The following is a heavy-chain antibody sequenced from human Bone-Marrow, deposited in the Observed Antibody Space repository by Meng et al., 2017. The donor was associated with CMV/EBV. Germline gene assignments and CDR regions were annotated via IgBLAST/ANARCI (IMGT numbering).Heavy chain of an antibody. CDR2: VNPSGGTT. CDR1: GYTFTSYY. D-gene: IGHD4-11*01. J-gene: IGHJ4*02. V-gene: IGHV1-46*01. CDR3: AREVNNATYSLRFMGY. Sequence: ASVKVSCKASGYTFTSYYMHWVRQAPGQGLEWMGIVNPSGGTTSYAQKFQGRVTMTRDTSTSTVYMELSSLRAEDTAVYYCAREVNNATYSLRFMGYWGQGTLVTVSS.